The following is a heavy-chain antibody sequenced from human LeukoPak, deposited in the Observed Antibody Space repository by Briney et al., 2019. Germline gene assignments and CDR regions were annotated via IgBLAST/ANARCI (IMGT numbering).Heavy chain of an antibody. J-gene: IGHJ5*02. Sequence: SETLSLTCTVSGGSISSYYWSWIRQPPGKGLEWIGYIYYSGSTNYNPSLKSRVTISVDTSKNQFSLKLSSVTAADTAVYYCARVRQHYYDSSGYYLNNWFDPWGQGTLVTVSS. CDR2: IYYSGST. CDR3: ARVRQHYYDSSGYYLNNWFDP. V-gene: IGHV4-59*01. CDR1: GGSISSYY. D-gene: IGHD3-22*01.